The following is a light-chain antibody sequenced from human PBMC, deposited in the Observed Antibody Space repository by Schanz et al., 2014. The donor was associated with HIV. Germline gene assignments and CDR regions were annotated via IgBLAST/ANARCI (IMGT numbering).Light chain of an antibody. Sequence: ETVLTQSPGSLSLSPGGRATLSCGASQRLHSAYLAWYQQKRDQPPRLVIYDASNRATGIPARFSGSGSGTDFTLTISSLEPEDFAVYFCQQSGSSLRTFGQGTKVEIK. CDR1: QRLHSAY. V-gene: IGKV3-20*01. CDR2: DAS. CDR3: QQSGSSLRT. J-gene: IGKJ1*01.